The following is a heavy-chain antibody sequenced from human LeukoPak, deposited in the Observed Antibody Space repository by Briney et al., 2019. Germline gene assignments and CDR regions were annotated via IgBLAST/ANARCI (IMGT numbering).Heavy chain of an antibody. Sequence: SETLSLTCAVYGGSFSGYYWSWIRQPPGKGLEWIGEINHSGSTNYNPPLKSRVTISVDTSKNQFSLKLSSVTAADTAVYYCARGPYDFWSGLLFDYWGQGTLVTVSS. CDR1: GGSFSGYY. CDR2: INHSGST. CDR3: ARGPYDFWSGLLFDY. J-gene: IGHJ4*02. V-gene: IGHV4-34*01. D-gene: IGHD3-3*01.